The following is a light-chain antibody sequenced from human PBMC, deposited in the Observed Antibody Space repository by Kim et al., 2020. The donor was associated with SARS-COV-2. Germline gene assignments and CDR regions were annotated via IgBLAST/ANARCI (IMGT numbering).Light chain of an antibody. CDR3: QQRSNWPLT. Sequence: LSPGERPTLSCRASQSVSSYLASYQQKPGQAPRLLIYDASNRATGIPARFSGSGSGTDFTLTISSLEPEDFAVYYCQQRSNWPLTFGGGTKVDIK. CDR1: QSVSSY. J-gene: IGKJ4*01. CDR2: DAS. V-gene: IGKV3-11*01.